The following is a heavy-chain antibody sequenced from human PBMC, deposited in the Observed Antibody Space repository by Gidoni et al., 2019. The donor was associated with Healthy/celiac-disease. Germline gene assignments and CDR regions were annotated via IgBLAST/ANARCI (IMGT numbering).Heavy chain of an antibody. D-gene: IGHD4-17*01. CDR1: GFTFSSYS. CDR3: ARDRFRILRSGFDY. CDR2: ISSSSSYI. Sequence: EVQLVESGGGLVKPGGSLRLSCAASGFTFSSYSMNWVRQAPGKGLEWVSSISSSSSYIYYADSVKGRFTISRDNAKNSLYLQMNSLRAEDTAVYYCARDRFRILRSGFDYWGQGTLVTVSS. J-gene: IGHJ4*02. V-gene: IGHV3-21*01.